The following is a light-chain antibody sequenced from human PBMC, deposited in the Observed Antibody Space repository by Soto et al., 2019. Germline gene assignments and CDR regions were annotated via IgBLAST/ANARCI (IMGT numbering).Light chain of an antibody. Sequence: QSVLTQPPSASGTPGQRVTLSCSGSSSNIGSNTLNWYPHLPGTAPTLLIYSNNHRRSGLPDRLSGSKSGTSASLAISGLQSGDEADYYCAAWDDSLHGPVFGGGTKLTVL. CDR2: SNN. CDR1: SSNIGSNT. V-gene: IGLV1-44*01. J-gene: IGLJ2*01. CDR3: AAWDDSLHGPV.